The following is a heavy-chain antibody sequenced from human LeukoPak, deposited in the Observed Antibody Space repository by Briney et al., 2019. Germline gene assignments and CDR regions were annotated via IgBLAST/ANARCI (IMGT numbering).Heavy chain of an antibody. CDR2: INPNSGGT. J-gene: IGHJ5*02. V-gene: IGHV1-2*02. CDR1: GYTFTGYY. D-gene: IGHD2-2*01. CDR3: ARDVCSSTSCYGWFDP. Sequence: ASVKVSCKASGYTFTGYYMHWVRQAPGQGLEWMGWINPNSGGTNYAQKFQGRVIMTRDTSISTAYMELSRLRSDDTAVYYCARDVCSSTSCYGWFDPWGQGTLVTVSS.